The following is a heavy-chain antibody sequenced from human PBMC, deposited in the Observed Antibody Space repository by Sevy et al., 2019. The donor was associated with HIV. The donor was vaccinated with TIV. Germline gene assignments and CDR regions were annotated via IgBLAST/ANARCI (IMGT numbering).Heavy chain of an antibody. CDR3: ARDFEGSGNYYREYYFDY. CDR2: IRSSNTI. CDR1: GFTFSDYS. D-gene: IGHD3-10*01. V-gene: IGHV3-11*01. J-gene: IGHJ4*02. Sequence: GGSLRLSCAASGFTFSDYSMSWIRQAPGKGLEWVSSIRSSNTIYYADSVKDRCTISSDNAKNSLYLQMNSLRAEDTAVYYYARDFEGSGNYYREYYFDYWGQGTLVTVSS.